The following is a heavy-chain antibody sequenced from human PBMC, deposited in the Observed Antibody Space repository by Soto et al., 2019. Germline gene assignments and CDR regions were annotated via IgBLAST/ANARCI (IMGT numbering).Heavy chain of an antibody. CDR3: ARAKWFGADFDY. J-gene: IGHJ4*02. D-gene: IGHD3-10*01. Sequence: SVKVSCKASGGTFSSYAISWVRQAPGQGLEWMGGIIPIFGTANYAQKFQGRVTITADESTSTAYMELSSLRSEDTAVYYCARAKWFGADFDYWGQGTLVTVSS. V-gene: IGHV1-69*13. CDR2: IIPIFGTA. CDR1: GGTFSSYA.